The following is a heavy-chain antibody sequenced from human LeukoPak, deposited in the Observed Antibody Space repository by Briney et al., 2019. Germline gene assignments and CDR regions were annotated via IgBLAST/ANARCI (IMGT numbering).Heavy chain of an antibody. Sequence: SQTLSLTCAISGDNVSNNNAGWHWIRQSPSRGLEWLGRTTYRSKWYTDYAVSVKSRITISPDTSRNQFSLHLNSVTPEDTAIYYCARDDSYIRPNWFDPWGQGTLVTVSS. V-gene: IGHV6-1*01. J-gene: IGHJ5*02. CDR3: ARDDSYIRPNWFDP. CDR1: GDNVSNNNAG. D-gene: IGHD1-14*01. CDR2: TTYRSKWYT.